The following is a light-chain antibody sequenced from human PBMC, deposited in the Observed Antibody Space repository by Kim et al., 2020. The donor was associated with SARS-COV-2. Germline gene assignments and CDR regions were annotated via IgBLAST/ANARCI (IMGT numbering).Light chain of an antibody. V-gene: IGKV3-20*01. J-gene: IGKJ1*01. CDR3: QHYDTSPWT. Sequence: PGERATLSCRASQSVSSSYLAWYQQKSGQAPRLLIYGASSRATGIPDRFSGSGSGTDFTLTISRLEPEDFEVYYCQHYDTSPWTFGQGTKVDIK. CDR2: GAS. CDR1: QSVSSSY.